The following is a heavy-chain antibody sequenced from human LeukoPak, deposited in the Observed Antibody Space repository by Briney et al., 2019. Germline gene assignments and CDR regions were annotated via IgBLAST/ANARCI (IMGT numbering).Heavy chain of an antibody. CDR2: ISWNSGSI. D-gene: IGHD2-2*01. CDR3: AKGARDGSSTTFDY. Sequence: SGGSLRLSCAASGFTFDDYAMHWVRQAPGKGLEWVSGISWNSGSIGYADSVKSRFTISRDNAKNSLYLQMNSLRAEDTALYYCAKGARDGSSTTFDYWGQGTLVTVSS. J-gene: IGHJ4*02. V-gene: IGHV3-9*01. CDR1: GFTFDDYA.